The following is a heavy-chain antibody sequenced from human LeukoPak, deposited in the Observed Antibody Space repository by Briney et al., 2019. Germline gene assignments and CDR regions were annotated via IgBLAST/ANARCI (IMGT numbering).Heavy chain of an antibody. Sequence: SETLSLTRMHSVGPISSYQWSWIRQPPGKGLEWIGNIYYSGSANYNPSLKSRVIISVDTSKNQFSLKLSPVTAADTAVYYCARVGVDDSGNIIKYFFDYWGQGTLVTVSS. V-gene: IGHV4-59*01. D-gene: IGHD4-11*01. CDR1: VGPISSYQ. CDR2: IYYSGSA. CDR3: ARVGVDDSGNIIKYFFDY. J-gene: IGHJ4*02.